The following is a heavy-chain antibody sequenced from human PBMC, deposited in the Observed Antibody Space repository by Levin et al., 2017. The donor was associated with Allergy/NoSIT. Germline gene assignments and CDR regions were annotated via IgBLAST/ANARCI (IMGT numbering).Heavy chain of an antibody. J-gene: IGHJ5*02. V-gene: IGHV3-23*01. CDR1: GFTFSNYA. D-gene: IGHD1-1*01. Sequence: GGSLRLSCAASGFTFSNYAMTWVRQAPGKGLEWVSAIGPSGGSTYYADSVKGRFTISRDNSRNTLYLQMNSLRAEDTALYYCEKEKNVGSWGQGTPVTVSS. CDR2: IGPSGGST. CDR3: EKEKNVGS.